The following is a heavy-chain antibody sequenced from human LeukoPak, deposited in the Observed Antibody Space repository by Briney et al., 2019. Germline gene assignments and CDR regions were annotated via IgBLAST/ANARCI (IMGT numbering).Heavy chain of an antibody. CDR2: IKEDGSRQ. CDR3: ARDGGGYDS. V-gene: IGHV3-7*01. J-gene: IGHJ5*01. Sequence: GGCLRLSCAASGFTFSTYWMSWVRQTPGKGLEWVANIKEDGSRQYYVDSVKGRFTISRDNAKNSLYLQMNSLRVEDTAVYYCARDGGGYDSWGQGTLVTVSS. D-gene: IGHD5-24*01. CDR1: GFTFSTYW.